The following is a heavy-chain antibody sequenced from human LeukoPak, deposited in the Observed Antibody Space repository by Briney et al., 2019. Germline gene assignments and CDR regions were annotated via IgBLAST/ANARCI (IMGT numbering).Heavy chain of an antibody. J-gene: IGHJ5*02. Sequence: ASVKVSCRASGYTFTSYGISWVRQAPGQGLEWMGWISANNGKTKYAQNLQGRVTMTTDTSTSTAYMELRSLRSDDTAVYHCARGYMTTIVEWFDPWGQGTLVNLSS. V-gene: IGHV1-18*01. CDR3: ARGYMTTIVEWFDP. CDR2: ISANNGKT. D-gene: IGHD3-22*01. CDR1: GYTFTSYG.